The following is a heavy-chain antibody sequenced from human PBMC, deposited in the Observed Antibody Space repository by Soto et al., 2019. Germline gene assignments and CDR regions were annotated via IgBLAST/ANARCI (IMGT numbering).Heavy chain of an antibody. CDR1: GFTFSSYA. J-gene: IGHJ6*02. CDR2: ISGSGGST. D-gene: IGHD6-19*01. Sequence: GGSLRLSCAASGFTFSSYAMSWVRQAPGKGLEWVSAISGSGGSTYYADSVKGRFTISRDNSKNTLYLQMNSLRAEDTAVYYCARDRSSGWYYYYGMDVWGQGTTVTVSS. CDR3: ARDRSSGWYYYYGMDV. V-gene: IGHV3-23*01.